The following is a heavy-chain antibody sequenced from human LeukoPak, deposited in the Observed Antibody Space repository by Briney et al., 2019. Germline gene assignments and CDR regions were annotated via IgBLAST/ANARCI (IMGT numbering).Heavy chain of an antibody. D-gene: IGHD3-9*01. J-gene: IGHJ4*02. Sequence: KPSETLSLTCAVYGGSFSGYYWSWIRQPPGKGLEWIGGINHSGSTNYNPSLKSRVTISVDTSKNQFSLKLSSVTAADTAVYYCAASERITSQNIFHDYWGQGTLVTVSS. CDR1: GGSFSGYY. CDR2: INHSGST. CDR3: AASERITSQNIFHDY. V-gene: IGHV4-34*01.